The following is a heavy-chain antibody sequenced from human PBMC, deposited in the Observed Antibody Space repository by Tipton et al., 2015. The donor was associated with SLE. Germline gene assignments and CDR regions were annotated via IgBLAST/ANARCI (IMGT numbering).Heavy chain of an antibody. CDR2: INHSGST. CDR1: GGSFSGYY. V-gene: IGHV4-34*01. J-gene: IGHJ4*02. Sequence: TLSLTCAVYGGSFSGYYWSWIRQPPGKGLEWIGEINHSGSTNYNPSLESRVTISVDTSKNQFSLKLSSVTAADTAVYYCARGPGSPRPFDYWGQGTLVTVSS. D-gene: IGHD6-13*01. CDR3: ARGPGSPRPFDY.